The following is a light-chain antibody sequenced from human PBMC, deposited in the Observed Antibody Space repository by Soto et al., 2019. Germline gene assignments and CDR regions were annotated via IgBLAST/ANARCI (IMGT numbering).Light chain of an antibody. CDR3: GTWDSGLSVYV. Sequence: VLTQPPSVSAAPGQKVTVSCSGSTSNIGNNYVSWYQHLPGTAPQLLIYDDNKRPSGIPDRFSGSKSGTSATLGITGLQTGDEADYYCGTWDSGLSVYVFGTGTKVTVL. CDR2: DDN. J-gene: IGLJ1*01. CDR1: TSNIGNNY. V-gene: IGLV1-51*01.